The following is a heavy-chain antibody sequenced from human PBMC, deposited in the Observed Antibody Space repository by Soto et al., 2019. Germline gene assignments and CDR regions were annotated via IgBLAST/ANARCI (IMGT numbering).Heavy chain of an antibody. CDR1: GFTFSNAW. CDR3: TTVVLLWFGESPIDY. D-gene: IGHD3-10*01. Sequence: GGSLRLSCAASGFTFSNAWMSWVRQAPGKGLEWVGRIKSKTDGGTTDYAAPVKGRFTISRDDSKNTLYLQMNSLKTEDTAVYYCTTVVLLWFGESPIDYWGQGPLVTVSS. CDR2: IKSKTDGGTT. V-gene: IGHV3-15*01. J-gene: IGHJ4*02.